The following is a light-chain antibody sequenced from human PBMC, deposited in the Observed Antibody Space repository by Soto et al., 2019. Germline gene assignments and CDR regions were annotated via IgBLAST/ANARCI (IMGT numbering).Light chain of an antibody. V-gene: IGKV3-20*01. CDR1: QRVGSNY. CDR2: GAS. CDR3: QQYGNSPIT. Sequence: EVVLTQSPGTLSLSPGERATLSCRASQRVGSNYLAWYQQKPGQDPRLLIYGASSRDTCIPDRFSGSGSRTDFTLTISRLDPEDSAVYYCQQYGNSPITFGQGTRLEIK. J-gene: IGKJ5*01.